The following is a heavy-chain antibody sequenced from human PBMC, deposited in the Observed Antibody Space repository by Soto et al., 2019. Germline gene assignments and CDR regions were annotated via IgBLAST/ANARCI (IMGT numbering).Heavy chain of an antibody. CDR2: ISSNGSNK. Sequence: PGGSLRLSCAASGFTFSSYGMHWVRQAPGKGLEWVAVISSNGSNKYYADSVKGRFTISRDNAKNSLYLQLNSLRADDTAMYYCARDRARTTNAFDIWGQGTMVTVSS. CDR3: ARDRARTTNAFDI. V-gene: IGHV3-30*03. CDR1: GFTFSSYG. J-gene: IGHJ3*02. D-gene: IGHD3-10*01.